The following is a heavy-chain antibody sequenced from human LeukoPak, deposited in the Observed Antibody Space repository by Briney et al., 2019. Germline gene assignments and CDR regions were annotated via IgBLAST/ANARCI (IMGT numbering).Heavy chain of an antibody. CDR2: IWYDGSNK. J-gene: IGHJ4*02. Sequence: GGSLRLSCAASGFTFSSYGMHWVRQAPGKGLEWVAVIWYDGSNKYYADSVKGRFIISRDNSKNTLYLQMNSLRAEDTAVYYCAKDRWSRGAFFDYWGQGTLVTVSS. D-gene: IGHD3-10*01. CDR3: AKDRWSRGAFFDY. V-gene: IGHV3-33*06. CDR1: GFTFSSYG.